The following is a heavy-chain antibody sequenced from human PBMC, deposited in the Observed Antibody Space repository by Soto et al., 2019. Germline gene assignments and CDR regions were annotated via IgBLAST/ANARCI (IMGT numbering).Heavy chain of an antibody. CDR3: ARDLTGTTRTTRSWFDP. D-gene: IGHD1-7*01. V-gene: IGHV3-33*01. J-gene: IGHJ5*02. CDR2: IWYDGSNK. Sequence: GGSLRLSCAASGFTFSSYGMHWVRQAPGKGLEWVAVIWYDGSNKYYADSVKGRFTISRDNSKNTLYLQMNSLRAEDTAVYYCARDLTGTTRTTRSWFDPWGQGTLVTVSS. CDR1: GFTFSSYG.